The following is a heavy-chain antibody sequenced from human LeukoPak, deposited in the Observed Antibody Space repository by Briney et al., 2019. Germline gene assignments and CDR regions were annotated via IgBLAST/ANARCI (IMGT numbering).Heavy chain of an antibody. Sequence: GGSLRLSCAASGFTFSSYAMSWVRQAPGKGLEWVSSISGSGGSTNYADSVKGRFTISRDNSKNMVYLQMNSPRAEDTAVYYCAKNTSGTYLDYWGQGILVTVSS. CDR3: AKNTSGTYLDY. J-gene: IGHJ4*02. D-gene: IGHD1-26*01. V-gene: IGHV3-23*01. CDR2: ISGSGGST. CDR1: GFTFSSYA.